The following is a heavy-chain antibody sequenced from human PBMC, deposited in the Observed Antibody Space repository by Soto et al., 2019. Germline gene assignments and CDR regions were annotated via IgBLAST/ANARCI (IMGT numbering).Heavy chain of an antibody. J-gene: IGHJ5*02. V-gene: IGHV3-48*04. Sequence: AGSLRLSCAASGFTFSNAWINWVRQAPGKGLEWVAYISSSSSSTHYVDSVKGRFTISRENAKNSLYLQMNSLRAEDTAMYYCARAIVVVPTASDDKWFDTWGQGTLVTVSS. CDR1: GFTFSNAW. CDR2: ISSSSSST. D-gene: IGHD2-2*01. CDR3: ARAIVVVPTASDDKWFDT.